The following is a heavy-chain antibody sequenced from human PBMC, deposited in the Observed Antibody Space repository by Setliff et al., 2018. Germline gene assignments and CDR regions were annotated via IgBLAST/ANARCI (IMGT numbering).Heavy chain of an antibody. V-gene: IGHV4-39*01. CDR3: ARLPGYCNGGNCYGYYTFDI. CDR1: GDSISSSSYY. CDR2: INYSGIT. J-gene: IGHJ3*02. D-gene: IGHD2-15*01. Sequence: SETLSLTCSVSGDSISSSSYYWGWIRQPPGKGLEWIGSINYSGITYYSPSLKSRVIVSVDTSKNQFSPKLSSVTAADTAVYYCARLPGYCNGGNCYGYYTFDIWGQGTMVTVS.